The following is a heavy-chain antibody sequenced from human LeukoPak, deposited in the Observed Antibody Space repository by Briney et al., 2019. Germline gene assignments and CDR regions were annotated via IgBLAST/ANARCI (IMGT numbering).Heavy chain of an antibody. CDR2: IIPIFGTA. V-gene: IGHV1-69*13. Sequence: SVKVSCKASGGTFSSYAISWVRQAPGQGLEWMGGIIPIFGTANYAQKFQGRVTITADESTSTAYMEPSSLRSEDTAVYYCASWSCSSTSCQYYDFWSGLERWGQGTLVTVSS. CDR3: ASWSCSSTSCQYYDFWSGLER. CDR1: GGTFSSYA. J-gene: IGHJ4*02. D-gene: IGHD3-3*01.